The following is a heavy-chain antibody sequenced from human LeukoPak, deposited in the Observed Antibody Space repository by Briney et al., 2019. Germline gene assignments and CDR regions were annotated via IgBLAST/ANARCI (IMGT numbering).Heavy chain of an antibody. CDR3: ARARAVAGNRAYDWFDP. V-gene: IGHV1-8*01. CDR2: MNPDSGDI. D-gene: IGHD6-19*01. CDR1: GYTFTSYA. J-gene: IGHJ5*02. Sequence: ASVKVSCKASGYTFTSYAVNRVRQAPGQGLEWMGWMNPDSGDITYAQKFQGRLTLTRNTSVDTAYMELSGLTSGDTAFYYCARARAVAGNRAYDWFDPWGHGTLVTVSS.